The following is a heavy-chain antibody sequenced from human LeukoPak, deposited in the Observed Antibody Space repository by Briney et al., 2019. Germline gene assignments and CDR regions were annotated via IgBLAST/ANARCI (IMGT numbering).Heavy chain of an antibody. CDR1: GYTLTELS. CDR3: ATGTHYDYVWGSYRSYGMDV. Sequence: ASVKVSCKVSGYTLTELSMHWVRQAPGKGLEWMGGFDPEDGETIYAQKFQGRVTMTEDTSTDTAYMELSSLRSEDTAVYYCATGTHYDYVWGSYRSYGMDVWGQGTTVTVSS. D-gene: IGHD3-16*02. V-gene: IGHV1-24*01. J-gene: IGHJ6*02. CDR2: FDPEDGET.